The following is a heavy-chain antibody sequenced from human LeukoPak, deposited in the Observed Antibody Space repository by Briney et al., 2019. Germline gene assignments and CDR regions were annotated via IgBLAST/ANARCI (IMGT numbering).Heavy chain of an antibody. CDR2: ISGSSSYI. Sequence: PGGSLRLSCAASGFTFSSYSVNWIRQAPGKGLEWVSSISGSSSYIYYADSVKGRFTISRANAKNSLYLQMNSLRAEDTAVYYCARDQSSVAGTTYNWFDPWGQGTLVTVSS. CDR1: GFTFSSYS. V-gene: IGHV3-21*01. J-gene: IGHJ5*02. CDR3: ARDQSSVAGTTYNWFDP. D-gene: IGHD6-19*01.